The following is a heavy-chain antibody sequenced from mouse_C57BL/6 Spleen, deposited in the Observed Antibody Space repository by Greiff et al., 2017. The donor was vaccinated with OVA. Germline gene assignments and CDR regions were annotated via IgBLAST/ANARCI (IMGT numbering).Heavy chain of an antibody. CDR2: IRNKANGYTT. V-gene: IGHV7-3*01. D-gene: IGHD2-2*01. J-gene: IGHJ4*01. Sequence: EVKLMESGGGLVQPGGSLSLSCAASGFTFTDYYMSWVRQPPGKALEWLGFIRNKANGYTTEYSASVQGRITISRDNSQSILYLQMNALRAEDSATYYCARWMVTTGLAYAMDYWGQGTSVTVSS. CDR1: GFTFTDYY. CDR3: ARWMVTTGLAYAMDY.